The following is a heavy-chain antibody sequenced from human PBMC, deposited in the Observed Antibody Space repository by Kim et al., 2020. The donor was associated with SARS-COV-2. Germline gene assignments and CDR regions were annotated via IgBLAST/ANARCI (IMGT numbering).Heavy chain of an antibody. D-gene: IGHD2-15*01. CDR3: ASGCSGGSCYSWGFDY. V-gene: IGHV3-48*03. J-gene: IGHJ4*02. Sequence: SVKGRFTISRDNAKNSLYLQMNSLRAEDTAVYYCASGCSGGSCYSWGFDYWGQGTLVTVSS.